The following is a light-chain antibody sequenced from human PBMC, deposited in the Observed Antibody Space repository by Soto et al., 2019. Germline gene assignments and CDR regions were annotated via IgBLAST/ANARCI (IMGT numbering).Light chain of an antibody. J-gene: IGKJ5*01. CDR3: QQANSFPFT. CDR1: QGISTY. V-gene: IGKV1-9*01. Sequence: IQLTQSPASSXTFXGADVPIAXXASQGISTYLAWYQQKPGRAPKLLIYTASTLQSGVPSRFSGSGSGTDFTLTISSLQPEDFATYYCQQANSFPFTFGQGTRLEIK. CDR2: TAS.